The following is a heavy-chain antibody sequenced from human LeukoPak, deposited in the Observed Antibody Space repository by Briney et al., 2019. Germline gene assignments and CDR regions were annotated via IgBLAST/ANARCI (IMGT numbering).Heavy chain of an antibody. CDR1: GGSISSSSYY. D-gene: IGHD6-13*01. Sequence: SETLSLTCTVSGGSISSSSYYWGWIRQPPGKGLEWIGSIYYSGSTYYNPSLKSRVTISVDTSKNQFSLKLSSVTAADTAVYYCVRQGYSSSSYYFDYWGQGTLVTVSS. V-gene: IGHV4-39*01. CDR3: VRQGYSSSSYYFDY. J-gene: IGHJ4*02. CDR2: IYYSGST.